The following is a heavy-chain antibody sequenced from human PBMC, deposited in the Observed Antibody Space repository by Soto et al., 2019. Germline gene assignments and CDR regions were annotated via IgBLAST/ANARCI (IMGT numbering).Heavy chain of an antibody. Sequence: QVQLVQSGAEVKKPGASVKVSCKASGYTFTSCDINWVRQATGQGLEWMGWMNPNSANSGYAPKYQGRVTMTRNTSLSTAYMELSSLRSEDTAVYDCAREGVRGMDVWGQGTTVTVSS. CDR3: AREGVRGMDV. J-gene: IGHJ6*02. V-gene: IGHV1-8*01. CDR2: MNPNSANS. D-gene: IGHD3-16*01. CDR1: GYTFTSCD.